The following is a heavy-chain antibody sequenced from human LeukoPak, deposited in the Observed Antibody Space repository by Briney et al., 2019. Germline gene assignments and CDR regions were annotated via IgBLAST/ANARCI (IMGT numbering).Heavy chain of an antibody. J-gene: IGHJ4*02. D-gene: IGHD3-3*01. Sequence: SETLSLTCTVSGGSISSSSYYWGWIRQPPGKGLEWIGSIYYSGSTYYNPSLKSRVTISVDTSKNQFSLKLSSVTAADTAVYYCARTYYDFWSGLNFDYWGQGTLVTVSS. CDR2: IYYSGST. CDR1: GGSISSSSYY. CDR3: ARTYYDFWSGLNFDY. V-gene: IGHV4-39*07.